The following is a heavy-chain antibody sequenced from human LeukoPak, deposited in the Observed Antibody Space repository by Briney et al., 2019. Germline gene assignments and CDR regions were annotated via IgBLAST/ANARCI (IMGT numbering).Heavy chain of an antibody. J-gene: IGHJ4*02. CDR2: ISSSSSYI. D-gene: IGHD3-10*01. CDR1: GFTFSSYS. Sequence: PGGSLRLSCAASGFTFSSYSMNWVRQAPGKGLEWVSSISSSSSYIYYADSVKGRFTISRDNAKNSLYLQMNSLRAEDTAVYYCAAAFGEWNYFDYWGQGTPVTVSS. V-gene: IGHV3-21*01. CDR3: AAAFGEWNYFDY.